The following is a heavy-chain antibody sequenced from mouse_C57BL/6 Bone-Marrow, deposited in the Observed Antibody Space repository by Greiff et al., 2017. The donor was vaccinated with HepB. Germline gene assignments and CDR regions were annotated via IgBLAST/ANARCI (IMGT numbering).Heavy chain of an antibody. Sequence: EVQLEESGGGLVQPKGSLKLSCAASGFSFNTYAMNWVRQAPGKGLEWVARIRSKSNNYATYYADSVKDRFTISRDDSESMLYLQMNNVKTEDTAMYYCVRIYDGYYGDNAMDYWGQGTSVTVSS. CDR3: VRIYDGYYGDNAMDY. D-gene: IGHD2-3*01. CDR1: GFSFNTYA. V-gene: IGHV10-1*01. J-gene: IGHJ4*01. CDR2: IRSKSNNYAT.